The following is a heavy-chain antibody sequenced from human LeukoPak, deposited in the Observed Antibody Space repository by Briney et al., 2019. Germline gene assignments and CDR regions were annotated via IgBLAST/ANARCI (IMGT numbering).Heavy chain of an antibody. CDR1: GFTFSNYW. J-gene: IGHJ4*02. Sequence: PGGSLRLSCVFSGFTFSNYWMSWVRQAPGKGLEWVANIKQDGSEKYYVDSVKGRFTISRDNAKNSLYLQMNSLRAEDTAVYYCARDLGSLYYHDSSGYYHDYWGQGTLVTVSS. V-gene: IGHV3-7*01. D-gene: IGHD3-22*01. CDR2: IKQDGSEK. CDR3: ARDLGSLYYHDSSGYYHDY.